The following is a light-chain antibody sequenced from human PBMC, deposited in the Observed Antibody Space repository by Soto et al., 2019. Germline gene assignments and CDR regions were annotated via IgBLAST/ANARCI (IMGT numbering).Light chain of an antibody. CDR2: EVS. Sequence: QSALTQPASVSGSPGQSITISCTGTSSDVGGYNYVSWYQQHPGKAPKLMIYEVSNRPSGVSNRFSGSKSGNTASLTISGLQAEDEADYYFSSYTSSSTVVFGGGTKVPVL. CDR1: SSDVGGYNY. J-gene: IGLJ2*01. V-gene: IGLV2-14*01. CDR3: SSYTSSSTVV.